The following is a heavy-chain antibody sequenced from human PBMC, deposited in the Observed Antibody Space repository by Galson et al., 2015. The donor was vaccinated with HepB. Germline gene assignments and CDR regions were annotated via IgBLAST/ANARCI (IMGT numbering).Heavy chain of an antibody. J-gene: IGHJ4*02. CDR1: GFTLSTYD. CDR3: ARGPSGWRFSGRVY. Sequence: SLRLSCAASGFTLSTYDMNWVRQAPGKGLEWVSYISSSSSTIYYADSVKGRFSISRDNAKNSLFLQMNSLRVEDTAVYYCARGPSGWRFSGRVYWGQGTLVTVSS. CDR2: ISSSSSTI. D-gene: IGHD6-19*01. V-gene: IGHV3-48*01.